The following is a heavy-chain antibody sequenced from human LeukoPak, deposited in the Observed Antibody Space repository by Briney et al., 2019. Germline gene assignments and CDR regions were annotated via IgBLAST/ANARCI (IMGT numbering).Heavy chain of an antibody. CDR3: AREVVVVVAALVPGYFDY. J-gene: IGHJ4*02. Sequence: SVKVSCKASGGTFSSYAISWVRQAPGQGLEWMGRIIPILGIANYAQKFQGRVTITADKSTSTAYMELSSLRSEDTAVYYCAREVVVVVAALVPGYFDYWGQGTLVTVSS. D-gene: IGHD2-15*01. V-gene: IGHV1-69*04. CDR2: IIPILGIA. CDR1: GGTFSSYA.